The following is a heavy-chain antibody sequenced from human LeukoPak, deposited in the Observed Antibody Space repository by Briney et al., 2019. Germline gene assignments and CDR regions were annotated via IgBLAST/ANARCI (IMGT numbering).Heavy chain of an antibody. Sequence: GGSLRLSCAASGFSFSDSAMQWVRQTSGKGLEWLGRIRSKPNNYATAYAASVKGRFTISRDDLKNTAYLQMDSLRAEDTAVYYCASHVLRFLEWSNDAFDIWGQGTMVTVSS. D-gene: IGHD3-3*01. V-gene: IGHV3-73*01. CDR2: IRSKPNNYAT. J-gene: IGHJ3*02. CDR1: GFSFSDSA. CDR3: ASHVLRFLEWSNDAFDI.